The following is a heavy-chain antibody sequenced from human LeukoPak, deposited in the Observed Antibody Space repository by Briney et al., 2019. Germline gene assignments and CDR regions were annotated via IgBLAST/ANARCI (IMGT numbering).Heavy chain of an antibody. V-gene: IGHV3-7*01. CDR1: GFTFSNYW. CDR2: IKQDGSEK. CDR3: AREPRVIGTTMVKATVDY. Sequence: GGSLRLSCAASGFTFSNYWMSWVRQAPGKGLEWVASIKQDGSEKYCMDSVKGRFTISRDNAKTSLYLQMNSLRAEDTPVYYCAREPRVIGTTMVKATVDYWGQGTLVTVSS. J-gene: IGHJ4*02. D-gene: IGHD5-18*01.